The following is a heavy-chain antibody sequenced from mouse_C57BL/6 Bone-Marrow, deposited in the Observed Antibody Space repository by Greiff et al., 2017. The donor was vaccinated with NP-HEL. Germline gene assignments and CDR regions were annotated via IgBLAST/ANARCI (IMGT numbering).Heavy chain of an antibody. J-gene: IGHJ2*01. Sequence: QVQLQQPGAELVKPGASVKLSCKASGYTFPSYWMHWVKQRPGQGLEWIGMIHPNSGSTNYNEKFKSKATLTVDKSSSTAYMQLSSLTSEDSAVYYCARCDYYGSSSYYFDYWGQGTTLTVSS. D-gene: IGHD1-1*01. CDR3: ARCDYYGSSSYYFDY. CDR2: IHPNSGST. CDR1: GYTFPSYW. V-gene: IGHV1-64*01.